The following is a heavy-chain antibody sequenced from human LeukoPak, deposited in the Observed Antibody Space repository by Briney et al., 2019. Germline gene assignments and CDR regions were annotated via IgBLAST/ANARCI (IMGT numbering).Heavy chain of an antibody. CDR1: GFTFRSYQ. D-gene: IGHD3-10*01. J-gene: IGHJ4*02. CDR2: INSSSDVI. Sequence: PGGPLRLSCAASGFTFRSYQINWVRQAPGQGLEWLAYINSSSDVIHYADSVKGRFTISRDNAESSLYLQMNNLRVEDTAVYYCARDATLVPGIVYFDYWGQGTQVTVSS. V-gene: IGHV3-48*03. CDR3: ARDATLVPGIVYFDY.